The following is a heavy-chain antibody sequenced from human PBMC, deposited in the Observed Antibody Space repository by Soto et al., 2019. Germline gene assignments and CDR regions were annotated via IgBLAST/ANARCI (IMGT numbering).Heavy chain of an antibody. J-gene: IGHJ6*02. V-gene: IGHV3-30*18. CDR3: AKDFNQGYDFWSGYSTVSYYYYGMDV. CDR2: ISYDGSNK. D-gene: IGHD3-3*01. CDR1: GFTFSSYG. Sequence: PGGSLRLSCAASGFTFSSYGMHWVRQAPGKGLEWVAVISYDGSNKYYADSVKGRFTISRDNSKNTLYLQMNSLRAEDTAVYYCAKDFNQGYDFWSGYSTVSYYYYGMDVWGQGTTVTVSS.